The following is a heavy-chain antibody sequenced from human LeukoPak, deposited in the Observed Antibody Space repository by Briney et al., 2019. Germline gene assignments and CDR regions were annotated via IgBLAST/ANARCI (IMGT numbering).Heavy chain of an antibody. J-gene: IGHJ4*02. CDR3: ARGEVPPHYFDY. V-gene: IGHV1-69*13. Sequence: SVKVSCKASGGTFTKYISWVRQAPGQGLEWMGGIILIFGTANYAQKFQGRVTITADESTSTAYMELSSLRSEDTAVYYCARGEVPPHYFDYWGQGTLVTVSS. CDR1: GGTFTKY. CDR2: IILIFGTA.